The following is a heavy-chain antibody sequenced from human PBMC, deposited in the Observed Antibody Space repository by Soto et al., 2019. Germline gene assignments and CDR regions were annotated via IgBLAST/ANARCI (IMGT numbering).Heavy chain of an antibody. CDR2: IYPGDSDS. Sequence: GESLKISCTASGYSFITYWIGWVRQMPGKGLEWLGVIYPGDSDSRYNPSFQGLVTISADKSVSTAYLQWSSLRASDTAMYYCARLVGATTSGFDYWGQGTLVTVSS. CDR3: ARLVGATTSGFDY. D-gene: IGHD1-26*01. J-gene: IGHJ4*02. V-gene: IGHV5-51*01. CDR1: GYSFITYW.